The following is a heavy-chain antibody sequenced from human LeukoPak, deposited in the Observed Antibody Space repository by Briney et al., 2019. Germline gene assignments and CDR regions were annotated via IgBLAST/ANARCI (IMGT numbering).Heavy chain of an antibody. CDR1: GGSISSYY. D-gene: IGHD3-3*01. V-gene: IGHV4-59*01. CDR2: IYYSGST. CDR3: AKDTFPAYDFGEFSYAFDI. J-gene: IGHJ3*02. Sequence: SETLSLTCTVSGGSISSYYWSWIRQPPGKGLEWIGYIYYSGSTNYNPSLKSRVTISVDTSKNQFSLKLSSVTAADTALYYCAKDTFPAYDFGEFSYAFDIWGQGTMVTVSS.